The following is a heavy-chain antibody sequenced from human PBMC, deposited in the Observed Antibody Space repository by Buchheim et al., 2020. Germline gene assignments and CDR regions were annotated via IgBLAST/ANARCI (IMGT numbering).Heavy chain of an antibody. J-gene: IGHJ4*02. CDR2: IHYSGSA. Sequence: QVQLQESGPGLVKPSQTLSLTCTVSGGSITGGRYYWSWIRQHPGKGLEWIGYIHYSGSAYYNPSLKSRVTISVDTSENQFSLRLYSVTAADTAVYYCARIVDDSTSDYYVSFDCWGQGTL. CDR3: ARIVDDSTSDYYVSFDC. V-gene: IGHV4-31*03. CDR1: GGSITGGRYY. D-gene: IGHD3-22*01.